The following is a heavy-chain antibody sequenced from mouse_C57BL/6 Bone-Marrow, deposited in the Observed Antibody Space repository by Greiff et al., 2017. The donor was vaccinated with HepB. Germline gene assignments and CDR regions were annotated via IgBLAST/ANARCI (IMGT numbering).Heavy chain of an antibody. Sequence: EVMLVESGGGLVKPGGSLKLSCAASGFTFSDYGMHWVRQAPEKGLEWVAYISSGSSTIYYADTVKGRFTISRDNAKNTLFLQMTSLRSEDTAMYYCARPARHYFDYWGQGTTLTVSS. CDR3: ARPARHYFDY. CDR2: ISSGSSTI. J-gene: IGHJ2*01. CDR1: GFTFSDYG. V-gene: IGHV5-17*01.